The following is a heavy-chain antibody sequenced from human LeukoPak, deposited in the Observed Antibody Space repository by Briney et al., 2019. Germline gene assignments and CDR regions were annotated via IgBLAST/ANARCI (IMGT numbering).Heavy chain of an antibody. Sequence: PSETLSLTCVVSGASVSTSHWNWIRQVPGKGLEWIGCLSYTGKTGYNPSLTGRVTISFGTSENQVSLKLRSVSAADTGVYYCSEGYFEPFAHWGQGARVTVSS. CDR2: LSYTGKT. V-gene: IGHV4-59*02. CDR3: SEGYFEPFAH. D-gene: IGHD2/OR15-2a*01. J-gene: IGHJ4*02. CDR1: GASVSTSH.